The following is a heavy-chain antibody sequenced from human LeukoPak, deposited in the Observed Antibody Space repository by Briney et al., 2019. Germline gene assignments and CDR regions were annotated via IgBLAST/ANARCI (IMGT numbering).Heavy chain of an antibody. CDR2: IYTSGST. D-gene: IGHD2-2*01. CDR1: GGSISSSSYY. Sequence: SETLSLTCTVSGGSISSSSYYCGWIRQPPGEGLEWIGRIYTSGSTNYNPSLKSRVTMSVDKSKNQFSLKLSSVTAADSAVYYCARGSLPYYYYYMDVWGKGTTVTVSS. V-gene: IGHV4-61*05. J-gene: IGHJ6*03. CDR3: ARGSLPYYYYYMDV.